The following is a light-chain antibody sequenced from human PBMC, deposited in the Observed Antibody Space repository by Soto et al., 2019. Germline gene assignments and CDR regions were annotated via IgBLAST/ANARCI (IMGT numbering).Light chain of an antibody. J-gene: IGKJ2*01. Sequence: DIVMTQSPDSLAVSLGERATINCKSSQSVLYSSNNKNYLAWYQQKPGQPRKLLIYWASTRESGVPDRFSGSGSGTDFTLTISSLQAEDVAVYYCQQYYSTPPTFGQGTKLEIK. CDR3: QQYYSTPPT. CDR2: WAS. V-gene: IGKV4-1*01. CDR1: QSVLYSSNNKNY.